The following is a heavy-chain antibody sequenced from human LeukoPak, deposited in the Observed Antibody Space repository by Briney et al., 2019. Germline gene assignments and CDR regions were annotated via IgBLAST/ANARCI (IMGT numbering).Heavy chain of an antibody. CDR2: ISASGGRT. D-gene: IGHD6-19*01. CDR1: GFTFSTCA. J-gene: IGHJ4*02. CDR3: AKSVKSGYTSGDFDY. V-gene: IGHV3-23*01. Sequence: GGSLRLSCAAFGFTFSTCAMTWVRQAPGKGLEWVSGISASGGRTYYADSVRGRFTISRDNSKNTLYLQMNSLRAEDTAVYYCAKSVKSGYTSGDFDYWGQGTLVTVSS.